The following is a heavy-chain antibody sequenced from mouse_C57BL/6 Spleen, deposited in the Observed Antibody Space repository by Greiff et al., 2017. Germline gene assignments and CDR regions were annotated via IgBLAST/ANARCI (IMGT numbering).Heavy chain of an antibody. J-gene: IGHJ4*01. CDR3: AKDYAMDY. Sequence: VQLQQSGAELVKPGASVKLSCKASGFTFTSYWMHWVKQRPGRGLEWIGRIDPNSGGTKYNEKFTSKATLTVNKPSNTAYLQLSSLTSEDSAVYYYAKDYAMDYWGQGTSVTVSS. V-gene: IGHV1-72*01. CDR1: GFTFTSYW. CDR2: IDPNSGGT.